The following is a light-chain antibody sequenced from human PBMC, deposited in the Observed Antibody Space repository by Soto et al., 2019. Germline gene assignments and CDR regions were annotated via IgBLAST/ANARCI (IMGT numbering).Light chain of an antibody. CDR1: QSVSSNF. CDR2: GAS. J-gene: IGKJ1*01. CDR3: QQYGSSPT. V-gene: IGKV3-20*01. Sequence: EIVLTQSPGTLSSSPGEGATLSCRASQSVSSNFLAWYQQKPGQTPRLLIYGASSRATGIPDRFSGSGSGTDFSLTISRLEPEDFAVYYCQQYGSSPTFGQGTKVEMK.